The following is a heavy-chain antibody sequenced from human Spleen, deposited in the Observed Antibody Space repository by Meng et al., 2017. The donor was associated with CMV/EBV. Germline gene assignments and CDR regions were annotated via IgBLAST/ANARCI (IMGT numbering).Heavy chain of an antibody. V-gene: IGHV3-48*03. CDR2: ISTSGSTT. CDR1: GFTLSRYW. D-gene: IGHD4-17*01. CDR3: ASPSEYGDYLGPFHY. J-gene: IGHJ4*02. Sequence: GGSLRLSCAASGFTLSRYWMHWVRQAPGKGLEWISYISTSGSTTYYADSVKGRFTISRDDAKDSLNLHMNSLRAEDTAVYYCASPSEYGDYLGPFHYWGQGTLVTVSS.